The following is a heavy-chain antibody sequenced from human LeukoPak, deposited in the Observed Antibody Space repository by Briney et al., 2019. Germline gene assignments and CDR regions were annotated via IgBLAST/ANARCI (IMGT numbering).Heavy chain of an antibody. Sequence: GGSLRLSCAASGFTVSSNYMSWVRQAPGKGLEWVSVIYNGGSTYYADSVKGRLTISRDNSKNTLYLQMNSLRAEDTAVYYCARGPRSSGWYGGWFDYWGQGTLVAVSS. CDR3: ARGPRSSGWYGGWFDY. CDR2: IYNGGST. D-gene: IGHD6-19*01. CDR1: GFTVSSNY. J-gene: IGHJ4*02. V-gene: IGHV3-66*01.